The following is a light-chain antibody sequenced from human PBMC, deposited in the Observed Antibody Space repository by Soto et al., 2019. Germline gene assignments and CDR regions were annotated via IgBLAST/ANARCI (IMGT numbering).Light chain of an antibody. Sequence: EIVLTQSPGTLSLSPGERATLSCRASQSVSSSSLAWYQQKPGQAPRLLIYGASNRATGIPTRFSGSGSGSDFPLTISRLEPEDFAVYYCQQYGSSLRAFGQGTKVEIK. CDR3: QQYGSSLRA. V-gene: IGKV3-20*01. J-gene: IGKJ1*01. CDR2: GAS. CDR1: QSVSSSS.